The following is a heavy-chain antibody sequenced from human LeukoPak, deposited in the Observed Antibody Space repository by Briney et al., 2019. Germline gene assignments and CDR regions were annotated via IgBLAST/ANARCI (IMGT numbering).Heavy chain of an antibody. CDR2: INHSGST. CDR1: GGSFSGYY. D-gene: IGHD6-19*01. CDR3: ARNPGRVYNRGSRYFDY. V-gene: IGHV4-34*01. Sequence: SETLSLACAVYGGSFSGYYWSWIRQPPGKGLEWIGEINHSGSTNYNPSLKSRVTISVDTSKNQFSLKLSSVTAADTAVYYCARNPGRVYNRGSRYFDYWGQGTLVTVSS. J-gene: IGHJ4*02.